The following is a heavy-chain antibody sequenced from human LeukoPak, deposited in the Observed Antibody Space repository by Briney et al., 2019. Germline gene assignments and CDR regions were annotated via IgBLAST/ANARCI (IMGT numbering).Heavy chain of an antibody. CDR1: GGSFSGYY. V-gene: IGHV4-34*01. CDR2: INHSGST. CDR3: AMISGYESHDAFDI. D-gene: IGHD3-22*01. Sequence: PSETLSLTCAVYGGSFSGYYWSWIRQPPGKGPEWIGEINHSGSTNYNPSLKSRVTISVDTSKNQFSLKLSSVTAADTAVYYCAMISGYESHDAFDIWGQGTMVTVSS. J-gene: IGHJ3*02.